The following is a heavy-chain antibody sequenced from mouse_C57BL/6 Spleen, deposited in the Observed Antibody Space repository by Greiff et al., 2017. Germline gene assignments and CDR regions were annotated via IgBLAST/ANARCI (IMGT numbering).Heavy chain of an antibody. D-gene: IGHD2-5*01. V-gene: IGHV5-6*01. J-gene: IGHJ2*01. Sequence: EVQLKESGGDLVKPGGSLKLSCAASGFTFSSYGMSWVRQTPDKRLEWVATISSGGSYTYYPDSVKGRFTISRDNAKNTLYLQMSSLKSEDTAMYYCARLYSNYVDYWGQGTTLTVSS. CDR3: ARLYSNYVDY. CDR2: ISSGGSYT. CDR1: GFTFSSYG.